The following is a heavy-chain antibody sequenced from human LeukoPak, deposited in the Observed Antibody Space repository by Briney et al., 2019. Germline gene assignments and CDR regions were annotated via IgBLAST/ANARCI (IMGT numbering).Heavy chain of an antibody. CDR2: IYYSGNT. CDR3: ARDGYKNWEYYFDY. V-gene: IGHV4-59*12. D-gene: IGHD5-24*01. Sequence: SETLSLTCSVSGASITNYYWSWIRQAPGKGLEWIGYIYYSGNTNTYNPSLKSRVTISVDTSKNQFSLKLSSVTAADTAVYYCARDGYKNWEYYFDYWGQGTLVTVSS. CDR1: GASITNYY. J-gene: IGHJ4*02.